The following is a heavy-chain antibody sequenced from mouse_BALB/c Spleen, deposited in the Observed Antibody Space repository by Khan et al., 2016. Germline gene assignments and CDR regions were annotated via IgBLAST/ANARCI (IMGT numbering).Heavy chain of an antibody. CDR3: ASGNYECDYVVDY. CDR1: GFNIKDYY. CDR2: IDPENGNT. D-gene: IGHD2-1*01. J-gene: IGHJ4*01. V-gene: IGHV14-1*02. Sequence: VQLQQSGAELVRPGALVKLSCKASGFNIKDYYIHWVKQRPEQGLEWIGWIDPENGNTIYDPKFQAKASITADTSSNTAYLQLSSLTSEDTAVYYCASGNYECDYVVDYWGQGTSVTVSS.